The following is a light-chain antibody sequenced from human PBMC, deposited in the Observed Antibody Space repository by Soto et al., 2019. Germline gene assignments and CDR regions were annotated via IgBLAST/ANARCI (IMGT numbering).Light chain of an antibody. CDR2: DVT. Sequence: QYALTQPASVSGSPGQSITISCTGTSSDVGGYNSVSWYRQYPGKAPKLIIFDVTDRPSGISTRFSGSKSGNTASLTISGLQAEDEAVFYCTSYTSSSTTVFGTGTKVTVL. CDR3: TSYTSSSTTV. V-gene: IGLV2-14*01. J-gene: IGLJ1*01. CDR1: SSDVGGYNS.